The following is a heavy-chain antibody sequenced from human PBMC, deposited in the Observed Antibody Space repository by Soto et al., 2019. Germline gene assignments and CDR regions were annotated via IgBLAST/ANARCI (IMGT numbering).Heavy chain of an antibody. J-gene: IGHJ5*02. D-gene: IGHD3-22*01. CDR1: GFTFSSYA. CDR2: ISYDGSNK. Sequence: PGGSLRLSCAASGFTFSSYAMHWVRQAPGKGLEWVAVISYDGSNKYYADSVKGRFTISRDNSKNTLYLQMNSLRAEDTAVYYCARINTSSGYSPNWFDPWGQGTPVPVYS. CDR3: ARINTSSGYSPNWFDP. V-gene: IGHV3-30-3*01.